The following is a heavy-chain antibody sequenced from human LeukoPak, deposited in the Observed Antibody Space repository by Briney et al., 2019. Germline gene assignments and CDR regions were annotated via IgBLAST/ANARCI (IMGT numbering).Heavy chain of an antibody. V-gene: IGHV1-2*02. D-gene: IGHD2/OR15-2a*01. CDR2: FHPSSDAA. J-gene: IGHJ4*02. CDR1: ANTFSDHY. CDR3: AIKRIRGNPFDF. Sequence: ASVEVSCKASANTFSDHYVHWVRQAPGQGLQWMGWFHPSSDAAGYAQRFQGRVSMTRDTSFSTAYMQLTGLRSDDTATYYCAIKRIRGNPFDFWGQGTLVTVSS.